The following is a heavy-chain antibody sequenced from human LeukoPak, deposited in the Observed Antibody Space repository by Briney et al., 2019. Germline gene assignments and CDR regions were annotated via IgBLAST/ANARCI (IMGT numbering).Heavy chain of an antibody. Sequence: SGTLSLTCAVSGGSISSSNWWSWVRQPPGKGLEWVREIYHSGSTNYNPSLKSQVTISVDKSKNQFSLKLSSVTAADTAVYYCAREWGAAAGTAALDYWGQGTLVTVSS. D-gene: IGHD6-13*01. CDR2: IYHSGST. J-gene: IGHJ4*02. CDR1: GGSISSSNW. CDR3: AREWGAAAGTAALDY. V-gene: IGHV4-4*02.